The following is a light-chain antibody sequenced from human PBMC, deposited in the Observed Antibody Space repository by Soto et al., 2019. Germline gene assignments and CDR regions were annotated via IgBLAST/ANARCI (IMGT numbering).Light chain of an antibody. V-gene: IGKV3-20*01. Sequence: EIVLTQSPGTLPLSPGERATLSCRASQSVSNTYLAWYQQKPGQAPRLLIYGAVSRATGIPDRFRGSGSGTDFNLTISRLEPEDFAVYYCQQYSSSPLTFGGGTKV. CDR2: GAV. CDR3: QQYSSSPLT. J-gene: IGKJ4*01. CDR1: QSVSNTY.